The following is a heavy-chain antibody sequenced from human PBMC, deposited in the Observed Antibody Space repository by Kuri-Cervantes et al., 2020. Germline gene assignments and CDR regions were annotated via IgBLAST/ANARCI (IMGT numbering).Heavy chain of an antibody. CDR2: IIPILGIA. D-gene: IGHD6-6*01. CDR3: ARAGVYGIAARLDP. J-gene: IGHJ5*02. V-gene: IGHV1-69*02. CDR1: GGTFSSYT. Sequence: KISCKASGGTFSSYTISWVRQAPGQGLEWMGRIIPILGIANYAQKFQGRVTMTRDTSTSTVYMELSSLRSEDTAVYYCARAGVYGIAARLDPWGQGNLVNVSS.